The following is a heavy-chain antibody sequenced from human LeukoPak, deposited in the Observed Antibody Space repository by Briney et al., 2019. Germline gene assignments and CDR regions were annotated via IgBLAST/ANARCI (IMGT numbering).Heavy chain of an antibody. D-gene: IGHD6-13*01. CDR2: INHSGTT. V-gene: IGHV4-34*01. CDR3: ARGLSYSSSLDY. J-gene: IGHJ4*02. Sequence: SETLSLTCAVYGGSFSDYYWSWIRQPPGKGLEWIGEINHSGTTNYNPSLKSRVTISLDMSKNQFSLKLNSVTAADTAVYYCARGLSYSSSLDYWGQGTLVTVSS. CDR1: GGSFSDYY.